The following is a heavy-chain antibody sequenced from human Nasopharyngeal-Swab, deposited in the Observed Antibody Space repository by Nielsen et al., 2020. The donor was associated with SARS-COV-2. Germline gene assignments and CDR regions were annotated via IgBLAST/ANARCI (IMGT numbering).Heavy chain of an antibody. CDR3: ARDRRTTNTVDY. V-gene: IGHV1-18*01. CDR1: GYTFTSYG. D-gene: IGHD4-17*01. Sequence: ASVKVSCKASGYTFTSYGISWVRQAPGQGLEWMGWISAYNGNTNYAQKPQGRVTMTTDTSTSTAYMELRSLRSDDTAVYYCARDRRTTNTVDYWGQGTLVTVSS. CDR2: ISAYNGNT. J-gene: IGHJ4*02.